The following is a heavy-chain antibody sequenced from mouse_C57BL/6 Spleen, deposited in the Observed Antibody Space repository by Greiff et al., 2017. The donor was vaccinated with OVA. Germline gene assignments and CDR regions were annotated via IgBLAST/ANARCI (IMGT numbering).Heavy chain of an antibody. CDR2: IDPETGGT. D-gene: IGHD2-5*01. CDR3: TRDYSNAPLGD. Sequence: QVQLQQSGAELVRPGASVTLSCKASGYTFTDYEMHWVKQTPVHGLEWIGAIDPETGGTAYNQKFKGKAILTADKSSSPAYMELRSLTSEDSAVYYCTRDYSNAPLGDWGQGTSVTGAS. CDR1: GYTFTDYE. V-gene: IGHV1-15*01. J-gene: IGHJ4*01.